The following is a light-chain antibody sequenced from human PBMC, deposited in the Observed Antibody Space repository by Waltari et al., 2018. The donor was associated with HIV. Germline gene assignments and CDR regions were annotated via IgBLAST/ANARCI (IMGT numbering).Light chain of an antibody. CDR1: QRVSSSH. J-gene: IGKJ1*01. CDR3: QQYVGSLWT. CDR2: STS. V-gene: IGKV3-20*01. Sequence: ELVLTQSPGTLSLSPGERATLSCRASQRVSSSHLTWDQQKPGQAPRLLIYSTSNRATGIPDRFSGSGSGTDFTLTISRLEPEDFAVYYCQQYVGSLWTFGQGTKVEIK.